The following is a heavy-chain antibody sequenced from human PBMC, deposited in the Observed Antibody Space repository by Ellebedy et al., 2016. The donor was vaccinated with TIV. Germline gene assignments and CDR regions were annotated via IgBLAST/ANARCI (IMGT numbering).Heavy chain of an antibody. CDR1: GFTFSSYG. CDR3: ARELIYGGYYFDY. V-gene: IGHV3-33*01. Sequence: GESLKISCAASGFTFSSYGMHWVRQAPGKGLEWVAVIWSDGTTKYYSDSVKGRFTISRDNSKNTLYLQMNSLRAEDTAVYYCARELIYGGYYFDYWGQGTLVTVSS. CDR2: IWSDGTTK. D-gene: IGHD4-23*01. J-gene: IGHJ4*02.